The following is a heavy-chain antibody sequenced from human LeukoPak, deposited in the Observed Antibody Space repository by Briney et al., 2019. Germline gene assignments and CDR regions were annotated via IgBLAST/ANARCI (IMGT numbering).Heavy chain of an antibody. J-gene: IGHJ5*02. Sequence: GGSLRLSCAASGFTLSSYAMHWVRQAPGKGLEWVAVISYDGSNKYYADSVKGRFTISRDNSMNTLYLQMNRLRAEDTAVYYCARDSDSSGPNWFDPWGQGTLVTVSS. CDR2: ISYDGSNK. CDR1: GFTLSSYA. D-gene: IGHD3-22*01. CDR3: ARDSDSSGPNWFDP. V-gene: IGHV3-30-3*01.